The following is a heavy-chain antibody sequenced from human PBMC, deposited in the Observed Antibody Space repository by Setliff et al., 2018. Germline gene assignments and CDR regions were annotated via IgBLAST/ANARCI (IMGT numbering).Heavy chain of an antibody. Sequence: PGESLKISCKGSGYSFSTCWIGWVRQMPGKGLEWMGIIYPGDSITRYSPSFQGQVTISVDKSISTAYLQWSSLKASDTAMYYCARQGSGRPSNWFDPWGQGTLVTVSS. CDR2: IYPGDSIT. CDR1: GYSFSTCW. J-gene: IGHJ5*02. V-gene: IGHV5-51*01. CDR3: ARQGSGRPSNWFDP. D-gene: IGHD6-19*01.